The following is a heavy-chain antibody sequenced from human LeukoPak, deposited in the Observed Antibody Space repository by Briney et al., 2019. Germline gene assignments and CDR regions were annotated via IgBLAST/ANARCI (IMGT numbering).Heavy chain of an antibody. V-gene: IGHV3-48*01. Sequence: GGSLRLSCAASGFTFSSYSMNWVRQAPGKGLEWVSYISISSSTIYYADSVKGRFTTSRDNAKNSLYLQMNSLRAEDTAVYYCARDQPRYCSSTSCPENNWGQGTLVTVSS. CDR2: ISISSSTI. D-gene: IGHD2-2*01. J-gene: IGHJ4*02. CDR3: ARDQPRYCSSTSCPENN. CDR1: GFTFSSYS.